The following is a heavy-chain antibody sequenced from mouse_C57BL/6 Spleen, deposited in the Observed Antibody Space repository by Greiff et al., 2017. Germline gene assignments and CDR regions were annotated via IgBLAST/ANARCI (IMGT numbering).Heavy chain of an antibody. V-gene: IGHV5-4*01. CDR3: ARDGFLYYSKTWFAY. J-gene: IGHJ3*01. D-gene: IGHD2-5*01. CDR1: GFTFSSYA. Sequence: EVKLMESGGGLVKPGGSLKLSCAASGFTFSSYAMSWVRQTPEKRLEWVATISDGGSYTYYPDNVKGRFTISRDNAKNNLYLQMSQLKSEDTAMYYCARDGFLYYSKTWFAYWGQGTLVTVSA. CDR2: ISDGGSYT.